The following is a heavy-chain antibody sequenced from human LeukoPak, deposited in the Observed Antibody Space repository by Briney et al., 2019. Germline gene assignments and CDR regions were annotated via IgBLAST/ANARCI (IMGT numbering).Heavy chain of an antibody. CDR3: ARVVVVVTTWVFPYFDY. CDR2: IYYSGST. J-gene: IGHJ4*02. CDR1: GGSISSSSYY. Sequence: PSETLSLTCTVSGGSISSSSYYWGWIRQPPGKGLEWIGSIYYSGSTYYNPSLKSRVTISVDTSKNQFSLKLSSVTAADTAVHYCARVVVVVTTWVFPYFDYWGQGTLVTVSS. D-gene: IGHD2-15*01. V-gene: IGHV4-39*01.